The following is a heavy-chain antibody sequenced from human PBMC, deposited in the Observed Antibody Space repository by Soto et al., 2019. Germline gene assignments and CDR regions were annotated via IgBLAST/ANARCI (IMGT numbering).Heavy chain of an antibody. J-gene: IGHJ4*02. V-gene: IGHV1-46*01. CDR1: GYTFTSYY. CDR2: INPSGGST. D-gene: IGHD1-7*01. CDR3: ARGAPSLELRHY. Sequence: QVQLVQSGAEVKKPGASVKVSCKASGYTFTSYYMHWVRQAPGQGLEWMGIINPSGGSTSYAQKFQGRVNMTRDTSTSTVYIELRSLRSEDTAVYYCARGAPSLELRHYWGQGTLVTVSS.